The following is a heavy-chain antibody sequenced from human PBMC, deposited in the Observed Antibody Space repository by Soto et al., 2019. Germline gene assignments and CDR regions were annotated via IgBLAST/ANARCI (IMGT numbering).Heavy chain of an antibody. CDR1: GGSISSSCDS. V-gene: IGHV4-30-2*01. CDR3: ARVPGP. J-gene: IGHJ5*02. CDR2: IYHSGST. Sequence: PSETLSLTCTVSGGSISSSCDSWSWIRQPPGKGLEWIGYIYHSGSTYYNPSLKSRVTISVDRSKNQFSLKLSSVTAADTAVYYCARVPGPWGQGTLVTVSS.